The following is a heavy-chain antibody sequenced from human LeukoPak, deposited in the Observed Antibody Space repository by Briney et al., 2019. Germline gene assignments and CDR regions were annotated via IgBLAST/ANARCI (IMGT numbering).Heavy chain of an antibody. CDR3: ASPYDSSTVEDDCCCGMDV. D-gene: IGHD4-23*01. J-gene: IGHJ6*02. CDR1: AGTLSSYA. Sequence: ASVKVSSKASAGTLSSYAIRWVRQGPGQGREWMGGIIPIFGTSNYARRFRGRVTITADESTSTAYMELSKLRSEETAVYYCASPYDSSTVEDDCCCGMDVWGQGTTVTVSS. V-gene: IGHV1-69*01. CDR2: IIPIFGTS.